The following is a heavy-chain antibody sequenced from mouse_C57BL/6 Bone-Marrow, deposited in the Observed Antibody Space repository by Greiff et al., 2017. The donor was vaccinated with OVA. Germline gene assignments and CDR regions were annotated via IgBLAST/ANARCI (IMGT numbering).Heavy chain of an antibody. Sequence: QVQLKQSGAELVKPGASVKMSCKASGYTFTSYWITWVKQRPGQGLEWIGDIYPGSGSTNYNEKFKSKATLTVDTSSSTAYMQLSSLTSEDSAVYYCASDLSSSYDDYWGQGTTLTVSS. D-gene: IGHD1-1*01. J-gene: IGHJ2*01. CDR2: IYPGSGST. CDR1: GYTFTSYW. V-gene: IGHV1-55*01. CDR3: ASDLSSSYDDY.